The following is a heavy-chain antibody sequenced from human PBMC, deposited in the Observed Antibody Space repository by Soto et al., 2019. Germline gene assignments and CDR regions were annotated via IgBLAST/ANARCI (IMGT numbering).Heavy chain of an antibody. D-gene: IGHD3-10*01. CDR1: GGSFSGYY. Sequence: SETLSLTCAVYGGSFSGYYWSWIRQPPGKGLEWIGEINHSGSTNYNPSLKSRVTISVDTSKNQFSLKLSSVTAADTAVYYCARSGDDPEDYYYYGMDVWGQGTTVTVSS. V-gene: IGHV4-34*01. J-gene: IGHJ6*02. CDR2: INHSGST. CDR3: ARSGDDPEDYYYYGMDV.